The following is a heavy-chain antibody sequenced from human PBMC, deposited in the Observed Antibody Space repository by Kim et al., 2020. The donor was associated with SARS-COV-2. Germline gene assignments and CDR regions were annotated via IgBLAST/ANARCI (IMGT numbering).Heavy chain of an antibody. V-gene: IGHV1-69*13. CDR2: IIPIFGTA. CDR1: GGTFSSYA. CDR3: ARGGDIAAAVLGIDY. Sequence: SVKVSCKASGGTFSSYAISWVRQAPGQGLEWMGGIIPIFGTANYAQKFQGRVTITADESTSTAYMELSSLRSEDTAVYYCARGGDIAAAVLGIDYWGQGTLVTVSS. J-gene: IGHJ4*02. D-gene: IGHD6-13*01.